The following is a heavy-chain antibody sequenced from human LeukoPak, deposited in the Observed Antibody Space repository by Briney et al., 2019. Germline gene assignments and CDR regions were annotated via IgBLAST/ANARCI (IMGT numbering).Heavy chain of an antibody. CDR3: ARGPGYDYVWGSYRYALGNFDY. J-gene: IGHJ4*02. V-gene: IGHV4-34*01. CDR2: INHSGST. Sequence: SETLSLTCAVYGGSFSGYYWSWIRQPPGKGLEWIGEINHSGSTNYNPSLKSRVTISVDTSKNQFSLKLSSVTAADTAVYYCARGPGYDYVWGSYRYALGNFDYWGQGTLVTVSS. CDR1: GGSFSGYY. D-gene: IGHD3-16*02.